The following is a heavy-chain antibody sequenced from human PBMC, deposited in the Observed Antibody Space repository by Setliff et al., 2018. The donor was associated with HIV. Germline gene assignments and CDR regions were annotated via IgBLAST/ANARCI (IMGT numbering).Heavy chain of an antibody. CDR3: TRLALGN. CDR2: IHYSGNT. CDR1: GASINNSTYY. V-gene: IGHV4-39*01. Sequence: SETLSLTCAVSGASINNSTYYWGWIRQPSGKGLEWIGDIHYSGNTHYNPSLKSRVTISVDTSKDQFSLKLNSVSPTDTAVYYCTRLALGNWGQGTLVTVSS. J-gene: IGHJ4*02. D-gene: IGHD3-3*02.